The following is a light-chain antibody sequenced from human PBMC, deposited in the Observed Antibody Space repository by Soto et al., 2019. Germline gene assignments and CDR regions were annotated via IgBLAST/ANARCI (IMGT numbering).Light chain of an antibody. CDR3: QLYYHLTPLS. CDR2: DAS. V-gene: IGKV1-33*01. J-gene: IGKJ4*01. CDR1: QDMRNY. Sequence: DIQMTQSPSSLSASVGDRVTITCQASQDMRNYLNWYQQKPGKAPTLLIYDASNLRAGVPSRFRGSGFGTEFTVANSSLQPEDIATYCCQLYYHLTPLSFGGGTKVEIK.